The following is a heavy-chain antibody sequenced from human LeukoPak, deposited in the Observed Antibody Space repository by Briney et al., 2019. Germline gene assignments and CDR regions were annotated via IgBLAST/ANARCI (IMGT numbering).Heavy chain of an antibody. J-gene: IGHJ4*02. CDR2: ISSSSSHI. CDR1: GFTFSSYS. V-gene: IGHV3-21*01. CDR3: ARGRGLPGPLDY. D-gene: IGHD3-10*01. Sequence: GGSLRLSCAASGFTFSSYSMNWVRQAPGKGLEWVSSISSSSSHIYYADSVKGRFTISRDNAKNSLYLQMNSLRAEDTAVYYCARGRGLPGPLDYWGQGTLVTVSS.